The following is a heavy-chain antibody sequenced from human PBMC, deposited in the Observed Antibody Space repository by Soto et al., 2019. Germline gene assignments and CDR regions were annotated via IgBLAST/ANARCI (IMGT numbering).Heavy chain of an antibody. CDR2: IYYSGST. CDR3: ARDPKLGIGAFDI. CDR1: GGSISSGGYY. D-gene: IGHD7-27*01. V-gene: IGHV4-31*03. Sequence: KQSQTLSLTCTVSGGSISSGGYYWSWIRQHPGKGLEWIGYIYYSGSTYYNPSLKSRVTISVDTSKNQFSLKLSSVTAADTAVYYCARDPKLGIGAFDIWGQGTMVTVSS. J-gene: IGHJ3*02.